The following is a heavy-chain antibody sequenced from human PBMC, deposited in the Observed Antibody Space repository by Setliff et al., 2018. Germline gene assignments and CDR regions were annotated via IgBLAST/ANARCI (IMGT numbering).Heavy chain of an antibody. CDR1: GYIFTSYG. Sequence: RASVKVSCKASGYIFTSYGFSWVRQAPGQGLEWMGWISTYNGKTNYAQKFQGRVTMTTDTSTSTAYMELRSLRSDDTAVYYCARDLDYQYYYDSSGRDAFDIWGQGTMVTV. CDR2: ISTYNGKT. J-gene: IGHJ3*02. V-gene: IGHV1-18*01. D-gene: IGHD3-22*01. CDR3: ARDLDYQYYYDSSGRDAFDI.